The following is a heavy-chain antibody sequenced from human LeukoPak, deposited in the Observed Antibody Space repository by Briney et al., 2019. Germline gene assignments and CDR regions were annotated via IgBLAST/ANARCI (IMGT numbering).Heavy chain of an antibody. J-gene: IGHJ6*03. CDR1: GYTFTSYG. CDR2: ISAYNGNT. D-gene: IGHD5-24*01. CDR3: ARDAEDGYNPIYYYYYYMDV. V-gene: IGHV1-18*01. Sequence: AASVKVSCKASGYTFTSYGISWVRQAPGQGLEWMGWISAYNGNTNYAQKLQGRVTMTTDTSTSTAYMELRSLRSDDTAVYYCARDAEDGYNPIYYYYYYMDVWGKGTTVTISS.